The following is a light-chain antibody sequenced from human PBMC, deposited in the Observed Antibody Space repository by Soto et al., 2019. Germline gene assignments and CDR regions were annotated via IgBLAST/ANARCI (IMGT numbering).Light chain of an antibody. CDR1: NSDIGHAAR. CDR2: EVN. Sequence: QSALTQPPSVSGSPGQSVTISCTGTNSDIGHAARVSWYQQSPGTAPKLMIYEVNNRPSGVPDRFSGSKSGNTASLTISGLQPEDEADYYCTSTTITKYFVILFGGCTKLTVL. V-gene: IGLV2-18*02. J-gene: IGLJ2*01. CDR3: TSTTITKYFVIL.